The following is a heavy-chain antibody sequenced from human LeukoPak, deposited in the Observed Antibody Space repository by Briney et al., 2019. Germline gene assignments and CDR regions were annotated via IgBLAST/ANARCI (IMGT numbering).Heavy chain of an antibody. CDR1: GFSFSSYS. V-gene: IGHV3-23*01. CDR2: ISGSGGST. J-gene: IGHJ4*02. Sequence: PGGALRLSCAASGFSFSSYSMNWVRQAPGKGLEWVSAISGSGGSTYYADSVKGRFTISRDNSKNTLYLQMNSLRAEDTAVYYCAISGSYYFDYWGQGTLVTVSS. D-gene: IGHD1-26*01. CDR3: AISGSYYFDY.